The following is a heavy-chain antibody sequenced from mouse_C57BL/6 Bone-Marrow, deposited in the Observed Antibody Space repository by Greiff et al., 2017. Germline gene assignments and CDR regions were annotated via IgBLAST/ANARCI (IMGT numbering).Heavy chain of an antibody. CDR2: INPNNGGT. CDR1: GYTFTDYN. V-gene: IGHV1-18*01. Sequence: EVQLQQSGPELVKPGASVKIPCKASGYTFTDYNMDWVKQSHGTSLEWIGDINPNNGGTIYNQKFKGKATLTVDKSSSTAYMELRSLRSEDTAVYYCARRYDGYFWYFDVWGTGTTVTVSS. J-gene: IGHJ1*03. D-gene: IGHD2-3*01. CDR3: ARRYDGYFWYFDV.